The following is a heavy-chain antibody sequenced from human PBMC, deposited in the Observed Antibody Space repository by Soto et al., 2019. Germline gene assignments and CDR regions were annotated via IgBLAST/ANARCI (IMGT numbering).Heavy chain of an antibody. CDR1: GFTFSDSG. CDR2: IGTKTITYAT. D-gene: IGHD1-1*01. CDR3: TRWELEPFDY. V-gene: IGHV3-73*01. Sequence: AGGALRLSCAASGFTFSDSGIHWVRQASGKGLEWVGRIGTKTITYATAYAASVRGRFIISRDDSKNTAYLQMNSLNTEDTAVYYCTRWELEPFDYWGQGTLVTVSS. J-gene: IGHJ4*02.